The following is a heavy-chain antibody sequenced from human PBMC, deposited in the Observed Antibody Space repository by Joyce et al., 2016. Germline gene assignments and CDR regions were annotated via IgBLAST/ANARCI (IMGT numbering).Heavy chain of an antibody. V-gene: IGHV1-46*01. J-gene: IGHJ4*02. CDR3: TSEPQYTGSFEN. CDR1: EYTFTGDY. Sequence: QELLVQSGAEVKEPGTSVKVSCKTSEYTFTGDYIHWVRQAPGQGLEWMGVLKLSYGLTSYAQKFQGRGALTTGSYTKIIYMELTGLKSDDTAIYYCTSEPQYTGSFENWGQGTLGTASS. D-gene: IGHD1-26*01. CDR2: LKLSYGLT.